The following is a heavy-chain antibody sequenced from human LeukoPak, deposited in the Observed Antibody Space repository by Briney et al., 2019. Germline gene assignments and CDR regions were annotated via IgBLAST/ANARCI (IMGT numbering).Heavy chain of an antibody. V-gene: IGHV3-33*01. J-gene: IGHJ4*02. CDR2: IWYDGTNK. Sequence: GRSLRLSCAASGFTFSNNGMHWVRQAPGKGLEWVAVIWYDGTNKYYADSVKGRFTISRDNSKNTLYLQMNSLRAEATAVYYCATKRGGYFDYWGQGTLVTVSS. CDR3: ATKRGGYFDY. CDR1: GFTFSNNG.